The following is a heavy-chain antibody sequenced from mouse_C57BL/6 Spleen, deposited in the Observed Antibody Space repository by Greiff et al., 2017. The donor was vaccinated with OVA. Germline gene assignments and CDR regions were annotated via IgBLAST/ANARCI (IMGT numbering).Heavy chain of an antibody. CDR1: GFSFNTYA. CDR3: VRVGRGYFDY. D-gene: IGHD4-1*01. Sequence: EVQLQESGGGLVQPKGSLKLSCAASGFSFNTYAMNWVRQAPGKGLEWVARIRSKSNNYATYYADSVKERFTISRDDSESMLYLQMHNLKTEDTAMYYCVRVGRGYFDYWGQGTTLTVSS. CDR2: IRSKSNNYAT. V-gene: IGHV10-1*01. J-gene: IGHJ2*01.